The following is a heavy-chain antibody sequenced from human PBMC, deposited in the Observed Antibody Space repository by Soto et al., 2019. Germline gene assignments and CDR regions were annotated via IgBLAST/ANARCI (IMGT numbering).Heavy chain of an antibody. D-gene: IGHD5-18*01. CDR3: AKDTRAYSCGLLDF. V-gene: IGHV3-NL1*01. CDR2: ISGSGGST. J-gene: IGHJ4*02. Sequence: GGSLRLSCAASGFTFSSYGMHWVRQAPGKGLEWVSVISGSGGSTYYADSVEGRFTISRDNSKNTLSLQMNSLRAEDTAVYHCAKDTRAYSCGLLDFWGQGTLVTVSS. CDR1: GFTFSSYG.